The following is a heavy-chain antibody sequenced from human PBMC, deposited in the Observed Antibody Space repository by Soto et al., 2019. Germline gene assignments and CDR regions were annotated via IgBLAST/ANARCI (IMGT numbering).Heavy chain of an antibody. CDR2: IYYSGST. Sequence: SSETLSLTCTVSGGSISSGGYYWSWIRQHPGKGLEWIGYIYYSGSTYYNPSLKSRVTISVDTSKNQFSLKLSSVTAAETAVYYCASKCGGATEWDYFDYWGQGTLVTVSS. CDR1: GGSISSGGYY. D-gene: IGHD1-26*01. V-gene: IGHV4-31*03. J-gene: IGHJ4*02. CDR3: ASKCGGATEWDYFDY.